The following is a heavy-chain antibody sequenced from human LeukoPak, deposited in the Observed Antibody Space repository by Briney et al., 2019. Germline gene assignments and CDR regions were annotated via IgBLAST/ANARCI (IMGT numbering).Heavy chain of an antibody. CDR2: ISGSGGST. D-gene: IGHD3-16*02. Sequence: GVSLRLSCAASGFTFSSYSMSWVRQAPGKGLEWVSGISGSGGSTNYADSVEGRFTFSRENSKNTLYLPLNSLRAEETAVYSCANDVTFGGVIARYYFDYWGQGTLVTVSS. V-gene: IGHV3-23*01. J-gene: IGHJ4*02. CDR1: GFTFSSYS. CDR3: ANDVTFGGVIARYYFDY.